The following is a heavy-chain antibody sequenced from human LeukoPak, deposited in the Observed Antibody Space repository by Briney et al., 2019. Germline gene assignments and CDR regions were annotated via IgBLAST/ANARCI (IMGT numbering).Heavy chain of an antibody. CDR3: ARRQKREGYSNYVGC. Sequence: GESLKISCKGSGYSFTSYWIGWVRQMPGKGLEWMGIIYPGDSDTRYSPSFQGQVTISADKSISTAYLQWSSLKASDTAMYYCARRQKREGYSNYVGCWGQGTLVTVSS. J-gene: IGHJ4*02. CDR2: IYPGDSDT. V-gene: IGHV5-51*01. CDR1: GYSFTSYW. D-gene: IGHD4-11*01.